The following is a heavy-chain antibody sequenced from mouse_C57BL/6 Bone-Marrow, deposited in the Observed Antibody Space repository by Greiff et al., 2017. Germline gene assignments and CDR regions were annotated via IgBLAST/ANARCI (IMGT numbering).Heavy chain of an antibody. CDR1: GYTFTDYY. J-gene: IGHJ4*01. Sequence: QVQLKESGAELVRPGASVKLSCKASGYTFTDYYITWVKQRPGQGLEWIGMIYPGSGSTYYNEKFKGKATLTAETSSSTAYMQLSSLTSEDSAVYVCARPRGNYVNYMDDWGKGTSVTVSS. V-gene: IGHV1-76*01. CDR3: ARPRGNYVNYMDD. D-gene: IGHD2-1*01. CDR2: IYPGSGST.